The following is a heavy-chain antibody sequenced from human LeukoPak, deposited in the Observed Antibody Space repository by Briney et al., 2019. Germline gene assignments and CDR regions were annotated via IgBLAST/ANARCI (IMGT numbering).Heavy chain of an antibody. D-gene: IGHD6-19*01. Sequence: GGSLRLSSAASGFTSSSYWMSWVRQAPGKGLEWVANIKQDGSEKYYVDSVKGRFTISRDNAKNSLYLQMNSLRAEDTAVYYCAREGSSGWLYWFDPWGQGTLVTVSS. CDR1: GFTSSSYW. J-gene: IGHJ5*02. CDR2: IKQDGSEK. V-gene: IGHV3-7*01. CDR3: AREGSSGWLYWFDP.